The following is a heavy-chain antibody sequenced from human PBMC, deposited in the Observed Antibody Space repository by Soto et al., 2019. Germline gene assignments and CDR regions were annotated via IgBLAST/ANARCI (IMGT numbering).Heavy chain of an antibody. D-gene: IGHD5-18*01. J-gene: IGHJ4*02. V-gene: IGHV3-23*01. CDR1: GFTFSSYA. CDR3: AKDESYGYFDY. Sequence: GESLKISCAASGFTFSSYAMSWVRQAPGKGLEWVSAISGSGGSTYYADSVKGRFTISRDNSKNTLYLQMNSLRAEDTAVYYCAKDESYGYFDYWGQGTLVTVSS. CDR2: ISGSGGST.